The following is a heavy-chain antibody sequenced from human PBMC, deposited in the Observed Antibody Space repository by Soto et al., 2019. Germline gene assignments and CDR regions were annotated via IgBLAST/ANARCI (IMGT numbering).Heavy chain of an antibody. Sequence: GASVKVSCTASGYTFTSYGISWVRQAPGQGLEWMGWISAYNGNTNYAQKLQGRVTMTTDTSTSTAYMELRSLRSDDTAVYYCARDCPDWNYVEAWWFDPWGQGTLVTVSS. CDR2: ISAYNGNT. CDR3: ARDCPDWNYVEAWWFDP. J-gene: IGHJ5*02. D-gene: IGHD1-7*01. V-gene: IGHV1-18*01. CDR1: GYTFTSYG.